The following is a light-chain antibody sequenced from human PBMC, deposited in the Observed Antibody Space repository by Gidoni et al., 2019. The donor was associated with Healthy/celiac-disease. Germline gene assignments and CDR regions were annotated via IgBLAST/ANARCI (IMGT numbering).Light chain of an antibody. CDR1: QSISSY. V-gene: IGKV1-39*01. J-gene: IGKJ1*01. CDR3: QQSYSTPWT. Sequence: DIQMTPSPSSLSASVGDRVTITCRASQSISSYLNWYQQKPGKAPKLRIYAASSLQSGVPSRFSGSGSGTDFTLTISSLKPEDFATYYCQQSYSTPWTFGQGTKVEIK. CDR2: AAS.